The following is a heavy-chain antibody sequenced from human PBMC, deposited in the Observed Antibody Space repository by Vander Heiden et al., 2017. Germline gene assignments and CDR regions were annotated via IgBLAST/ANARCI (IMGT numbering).Heavy chain of an antibody. D-gene: IGHD5-12*01. CDR1: GFTFSSYG. J-gene: IGHJ4*02. CDR2: IWYDGSNK. CDR3: AGVATNYYFDY. V-gene: IGHV3-33*01. Sequence: QVQLVESGGGVVQPGRSLRLPCAASGFTFSSYGMHWVRQAPGKGLEWVAVIWYDGSNKYYADSVKGRFTISRDNSKNTLYLQMNSLRTEDTAVYYCAGVATNYYFDYWGQGTLVTVSS.